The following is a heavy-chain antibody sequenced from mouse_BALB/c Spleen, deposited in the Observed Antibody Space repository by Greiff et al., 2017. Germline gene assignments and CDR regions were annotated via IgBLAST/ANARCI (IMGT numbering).Heavy chain of an antibody. J-gene: IGHJ2*01. CDR2: IDPSDSYT. CDR3: ARVTTATGFDY. D-gene: IGHD1-2*01. Sequence: VQLQQPGAELVKPGASVKLSCKASGYTFTSYWMHWVKQRPGQGLEWIGEIDPSDSYTNYNQKFKGKATLTVDKSSSTAYMQLSSLTSEDSAVYYGARVTTATGFDYWGQGTTLTVAS. V-gene: IGHV1-69*02. CDR1: GYTFTSYW.